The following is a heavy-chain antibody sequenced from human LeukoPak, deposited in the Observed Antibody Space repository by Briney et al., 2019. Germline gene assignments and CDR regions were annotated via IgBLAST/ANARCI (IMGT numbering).Heavy chain of an antibody. CDR2: IYYSGST. J-gene: IGHJ5*02. CDR3: ARDPSYSSGWFDP. D-gene: IGHD6-25*01. Sequence: SETLSLTCTVSGGSISSSSYYWGWIRQPPGKGLEWIGSIYYSGSTYYNPSLKSRVTISVDTSKNQFSLRLTSVTAADTAVYYCARDPSYSSGWFDPWGQGSLVTVSS. CDR1: GGSISSSSYY. V-gene: IGHV4-39*07.